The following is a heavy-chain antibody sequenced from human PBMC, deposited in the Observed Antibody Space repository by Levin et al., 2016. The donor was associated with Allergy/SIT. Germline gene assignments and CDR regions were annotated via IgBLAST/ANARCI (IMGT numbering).Heavy chain of an antibody. J-gene: IGHJ6*02. Sequence: SVKVSCKASGGTFSSYAISWVRQAPGQGLEWMGGIIPIFGTANYAQKFQGRVTITADESMSTAYMELSSLRSEDTAVYYCARDRRGYCTNGVCQPDYYYYYGMDVWGQGTTVTVSS. CDR3: ARDRRGYCTNGVCQPDYYYYYGMDV. CDR1: GGTFSSYA. V-gene: IGHV1-69*13. D-gene: IGHD2-8*01. CDR2: IIPIFGTA.